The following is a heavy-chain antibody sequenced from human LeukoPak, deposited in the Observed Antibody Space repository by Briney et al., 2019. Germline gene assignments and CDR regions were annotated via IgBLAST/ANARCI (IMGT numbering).Heavy chain of an antibody. CDR2: IYSGGGT. CDR1: GFTVSSSY. V-gene: IGHV3-66*01. CDR3: VKDRVHDSSSYYGYGY. Sequence: SGGSLRLSCAASGFTVSSSYMNCVRQAPGKGLEWVSLIYSGGGTYYADSVKGRFTISRDNSKNTLYLQMSSLRAEDTAVYYCVKDRVHDSSSYYGYGYWGQGTLVTVSS. J-gene: IGHJ4*02. D-gene: IGHD3-22*01.